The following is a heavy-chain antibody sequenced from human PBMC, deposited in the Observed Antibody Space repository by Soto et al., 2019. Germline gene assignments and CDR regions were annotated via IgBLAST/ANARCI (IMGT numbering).Heavy chain of an antibody. J-gene: IGHJ4*02. V-gene: IGHV5-51*01. D-gene: IGHD3-3*01. CDR2: IYPGDSDT. Sequence: GESLKISCKGSDYSFNTYWIAWVRQMPGKGLEWMGIIYPGDSDTRYSPSFQGQVTISADKSISTAHLQMNSLRAEDTAVYYCAKHDFWTLYNTGLDSWGQGTLVTVSS. CDR1: DYSFNTYW. CDR3: AKHDFWTLYNTGLDS.